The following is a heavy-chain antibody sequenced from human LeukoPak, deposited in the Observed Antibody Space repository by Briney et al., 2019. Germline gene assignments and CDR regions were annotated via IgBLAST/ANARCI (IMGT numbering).Heavy chain of an antibody. CDR1: GFTFTTYW. D-gene: IGHD3-10*01. CDR3: ARLSEMFRGPQVIYYFDY. J-gene: IGHJ4*02. Sequence: AGGSLRLSRAASGFTFTTYWMSWVRQAPGKGLEWVANIKQDGTEKYYVDSVKGRFTISRDYARNSLYLQLNSLRAEDTAVYYCARLSEMFRGPQVIYYFDYWGQGTLVTVSS. CDR2: IKQDGTEK. V-gene: IGHV3-7*01.